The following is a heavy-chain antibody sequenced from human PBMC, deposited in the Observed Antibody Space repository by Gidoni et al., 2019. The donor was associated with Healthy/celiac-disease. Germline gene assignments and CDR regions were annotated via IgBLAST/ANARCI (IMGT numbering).Heavy chain of an antibody. J-gene: IGHJ4*02. D-gene: IGHD1-26*01. CDR2: IYTSGST. CDR3: ARASGSESYDY. CDR1: GGSISSGSYY. V-gene: IGHV4-61*02. Sequence: QVQLQASGPGLVKPSPTLSLPCTVSGGSISSGSYYWSWIRQPAGKGQEWIGRIYTSGSTNYNPSLKSRVTISVDTSKNQFSLKLSSVTAADTAVYYCARASGSESYDYWGQGTLVTVSS.